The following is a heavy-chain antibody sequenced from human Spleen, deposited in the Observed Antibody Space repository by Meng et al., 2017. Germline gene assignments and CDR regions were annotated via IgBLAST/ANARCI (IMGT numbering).Heavy chain of an antibody. D-gene: IGHD6-19*01. J-gene: IGHJ4*02. CDR3: ARTDSSGWYSFDY. CDR2: INTNPGNP. Sequence: HVSLYPSGAWVTQPGASETVSCKASGYTFTGYAMNWVRQAPGQGIERIGWINTNPGNPTYDQGFTGRFVFSLETSVSTAYVQISSLKAEDTAVYYCARTDSSGWYSFDYWGQGTLVTVSS. V-gene: IGHV7-4-1*02. CDR1: GYTFTGYA.